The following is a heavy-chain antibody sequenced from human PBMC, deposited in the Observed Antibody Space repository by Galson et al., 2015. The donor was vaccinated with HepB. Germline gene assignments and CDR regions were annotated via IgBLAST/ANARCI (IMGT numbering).Heavy chain of an antibody. Sequence: SVKVSCKASGGTFSSYAISWVRQAPGQGLEWMGGIIPIFGIANYAQKFQGRVTITADKSTSTAYMELSSLRPEDTAVYYCARAEGATVTTFCGMDVWGQGTTVTVSS. CDR1: GGTFSSYA. V-gene: IGHV1-69*10. CDR2: IIPIFGIA. J-gene: IGHJ6*02. D-gene: IGHD4-17*01. CDR3: ARAEGATVTTFCGMDV.